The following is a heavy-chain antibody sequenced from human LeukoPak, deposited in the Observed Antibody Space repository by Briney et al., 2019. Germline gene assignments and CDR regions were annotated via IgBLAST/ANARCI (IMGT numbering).Heavy chain of an antibody. J-gene: IGHJ4*02. V-gene: IGHV1-69*04. CDR1: GGTFSSYA. D-gene: IGHD6-13*01. Sequence: ASVKVSCKASGGTFSSYAISWVRQAPGQGLEWMGRIIPILGIANYPQKFQGRVTITADKSTSTAYMELSSLRSEDTAVYYCARGPSSSWYRFDYWGQGTLVTVSS. CDR3: ARGPSSSWYRFDY. CDR2: IIPILGIA.